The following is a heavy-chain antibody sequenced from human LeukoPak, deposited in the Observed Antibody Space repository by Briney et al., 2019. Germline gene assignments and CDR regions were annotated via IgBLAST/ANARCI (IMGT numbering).Heavy chain of an antibody. CDR1: GFTFSDYA. V-gene: IGHV3-64*01. CDR3: ARDNLRSRWLQPGDY. J-gene: IGHJ4*02. CDR2: ISSNGGST. D-gene: IGHD5-24*01. Sequence: GGALRLSCAPSGFTFSDYAMHWVRQPPAKGLEYVSAISSNGGSTYYANSVKGRFTISRDNSRNTLYLQMGSLRAEDMAVYYCARDNLRSRWLQPGDYWGQGTLVTVSS.